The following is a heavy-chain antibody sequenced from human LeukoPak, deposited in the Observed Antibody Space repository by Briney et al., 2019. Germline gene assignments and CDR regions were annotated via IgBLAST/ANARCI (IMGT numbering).Heavy chain of an antibody. CDR2: IYTSGST. CDR3: VRGAVGIAVAGTDFDY. J-gene: IGHJ4*02. CDR1: GGSISSYY. D-gene: IGHD6-19*01. V-gene: IGHV4-4*07. Sequence: SSETLSLTCTVSGGSISSYYWSWIRQPAGKGLEWIGRIYTSGSTNYNPSLKSRVTISVDKSKNQFSLKLSSVTAADTAVYYCVRGAVGIAVAGTDFDYWGQGTLVTVSS.